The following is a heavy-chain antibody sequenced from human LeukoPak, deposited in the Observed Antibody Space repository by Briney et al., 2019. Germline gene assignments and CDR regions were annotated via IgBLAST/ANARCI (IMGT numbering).Heavy chain of an antibody. D-gene: IGHD3-16*01. CDR3: AREVPYYDYVWGSSRFDY. CDR1: GFTFSSYW. J-gene: IGHJ4*02. V-gene: IGHV3-7*01. CDR2: IKQDGSEK. Sequence: PGGSLRPSCAASGFTFSSYWMSWVRQAPGKGLEWVANIKQDGSEKYYVDSVKGRFTISRDNTKNSLYLQMNSLRAEDTAVYYRAREVPYYDYVWGSSRFDYWGQGTLVTVSS.